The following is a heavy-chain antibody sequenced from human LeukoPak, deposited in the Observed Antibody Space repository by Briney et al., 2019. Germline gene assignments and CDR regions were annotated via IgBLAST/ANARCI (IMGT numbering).Heavy chain of an antibody. Sequence: GASVKVSCKASGYTFTSYGISWVRQAPGQGLEWMGWISAYNGNTNYAQKLQGRVTMTTDTSTSTAYMELRSLRSDDTAVYYCAREGYCSSTSCHPTYYYYYGMDVWGQGTMVTVSS. CDR1: GYTFTSYG. CDR3: AREGYCSSTSCHPTYYYYYGMDV. D-gene: IGHD2-2*01. V-gene: IGHV1-18*01. J-gene: IGHJ6*02. CDR2: ISAYNGNT.